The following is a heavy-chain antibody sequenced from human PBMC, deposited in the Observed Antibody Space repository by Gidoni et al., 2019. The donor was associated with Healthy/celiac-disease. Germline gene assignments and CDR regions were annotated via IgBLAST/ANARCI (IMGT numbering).Heavy chain of an antibody. Sequence: QVQLQQWGAGLLKPSETLSLTCDVYGGSFSGYYWSWIRQPPGKGLEWIGEINHSGSTNYNPSLKSRVTISVDTSKNQFSLKLSSVTAADTAVYYCARVDTMVRGVISRYYGMDVWGQGTTVTVSS. J-gene: IGHJ6*02. CDR3: ARVDTMVRGVISRYYGMDV. CDR1: GGSFSGYY. CDR2: INHSGST. V-gene: IGHV4-34*01. D-gene: IGHD3-10*01.